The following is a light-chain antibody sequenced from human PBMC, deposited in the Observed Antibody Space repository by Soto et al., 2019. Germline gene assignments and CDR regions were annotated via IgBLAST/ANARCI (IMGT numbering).Light chain of an antibody. V-gene: IGKV1-5*03. J-gene: IGKJ2*02. CDR1: QSISSW. Sequence: DIQMTQSPSTLSASIGDRVTITCRASQSISSWLAWYQQKPGKAPKLLISTASYLESGVPSRFSGSGSGTEFTLTISSLQPDDFATYYCQQYNVYSRTFGQGTKLEIK. CDR3: QQYNVYSRT. CDR2: TAS.